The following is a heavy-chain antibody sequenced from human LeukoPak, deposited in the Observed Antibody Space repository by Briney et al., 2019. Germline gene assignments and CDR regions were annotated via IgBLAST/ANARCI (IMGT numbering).Heavy chain of an antibody. Sequence: PGGSLRLSCAASGFTFSSYTMNWVRQAPGRGLEWVSSISGSSYYIYYADSVRGRFTVSRDNPKNSLYLQVNGLRAEDTAVYYCARRKDVVVVPGTMGYYLDVWGKGTTVTVSS. V-gene: IGHV3-21*01. CDR3: ARRKDVVVVPGTMGYYLDV. J-gene: IGHJ6*03. CDR1: GFTFSSYT. CDR2: ISGSSYYI. D-gene: IGHD2-2*01.